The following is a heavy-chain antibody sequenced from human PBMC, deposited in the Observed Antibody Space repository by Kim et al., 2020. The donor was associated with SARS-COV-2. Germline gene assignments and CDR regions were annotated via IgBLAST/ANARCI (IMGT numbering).Heavy chain of an antibody. J-gene: IGHJ6*02. D-gene: IGHD3-16*01. CDR3: AKDKSVFMITFGGESGGMDV. V-gene: IGHV3-30*18. Sequence: GGSLRLSCAASGFTFNNFCMNWVRQAPGKGLEWVAHISYEGSKKYYADSLKGRFTISRDNSKNTLYLQMNSLRPEDTAVYFCAKDKSVFMITFGGESGGMDVWGQGTTVTVSS. CDR2: ISYEGSKK. CDR1: GFTFNNFC.